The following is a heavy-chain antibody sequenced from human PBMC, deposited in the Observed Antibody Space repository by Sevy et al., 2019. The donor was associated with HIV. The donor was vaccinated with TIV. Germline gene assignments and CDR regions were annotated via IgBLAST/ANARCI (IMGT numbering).Heavy chain of an antibody. CDR3: TTVRDYYGSGRSYYYYYGMDV. Sequence: GGSLRLSCAASGFTFSNARMSWVRQAPGKGLEWVGRIKSKTDGGTTDYAAPVKGRFTISRDDSKNTLYLQMNSLKTEDTAVYYCTTVRDYYGSGRSYYYYYGMDVWGQGTTVTVSS. V-gene: IGHV3-15*01. D-gene: IGHD3-10*01. CDR1: GFTFSNAR. J-gene: IGHJ6*02. CDR2: IKSKTDGGTT.